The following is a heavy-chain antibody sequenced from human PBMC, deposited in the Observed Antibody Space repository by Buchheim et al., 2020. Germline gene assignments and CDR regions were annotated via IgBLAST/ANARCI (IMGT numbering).Heavy chain of an antibody. D-gene: IGHD2-15*01. CDR3: VRDGNIAGNFEF. J-gene: IGHJ4*02. Sequence: EVQLVESGGGLVQPGGSLRLSCEVSEFTFSNYDRDWVRQATGKGLEWVSYIHASSSPIYYAASVKGRFTVSRDNAKNSLYLQMNSLSAEDTAVYYCVRDGNIAGNFEFWGQGTL. CDR2: IHASSSPI. CDR1: EFTFSNYD. V-gene: IGHV3-48*04.